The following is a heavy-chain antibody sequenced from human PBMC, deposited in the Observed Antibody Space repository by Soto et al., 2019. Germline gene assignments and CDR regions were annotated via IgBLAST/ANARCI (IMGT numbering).Heavy chain of an antibody. CDR3: AKDTTIFGGVIIPAPFDY. CDR1: GFPSSSYA. J-gene: IGHJ4*02. Sequence: PGGSLRLSCAASGFPSSSYAMSWVRQAPGKGLEWVSAISGSGGSTYYADSVKGRFTISRVDAKNSLYLQMNSLRAENTAVYYCAKDTTIFGGVIIPAPFDYGGQETLVTVSS. CDR2: ISGSGGST. D-gene: IGHD3-3*01. V-gene: IGHV3-23*01.